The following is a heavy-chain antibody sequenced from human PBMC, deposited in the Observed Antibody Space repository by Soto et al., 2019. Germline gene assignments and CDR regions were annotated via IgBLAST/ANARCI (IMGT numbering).Heavy chain of an antibody. J-gene: IGHJ5*02. V-gene: IGHV3-23*01. CDR1: GFTFSTYA. CDR2: ISGSGGTI. D-gene: IGHD3-22*01. Sequence: GGSLRLSCAVSGFTFSTYAMSWVRQAPGKGLEWVAGISGSGGTIWYADSVKGRFTISRDNSENILYLQMNSLRVEDTAVYYCAKDRTQPAYYYDNSGLAHWGQGTLVTVSS. CDR3: AKDRTQPAYYYDNSGLAH.